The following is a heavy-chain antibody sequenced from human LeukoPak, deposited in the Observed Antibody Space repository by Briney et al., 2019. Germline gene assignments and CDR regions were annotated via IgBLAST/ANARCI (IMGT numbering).Heavy chain of an antibody. CDR2: IKQDGSER. CDR3: ARDSSGWYLKDDAFDI. D-gene: IGHD6-19*01. CDR1: GFSFSNYW. J-gene: IGHJ3*02. Sequence: GGSLRLSCAASGFSFSNYWMTWVRQAPGKGLEWVANIKQDGSERHYVDSVEGRFTISRDNAKNSLYLQMNSLRAEDTALYYCARDSSGWYLKDDAFDIWGQGTMVTVSS. V-gene: IGHV3-7*03.